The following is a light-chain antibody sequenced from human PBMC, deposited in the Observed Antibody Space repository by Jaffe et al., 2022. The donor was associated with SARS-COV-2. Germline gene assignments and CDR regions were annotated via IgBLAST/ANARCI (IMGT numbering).Light chain of an antibody. Sequence: EIVMTQSPVTLSVSPGERATLSCRASQNIRSDLAWYQLKPGQAPRLLISGASTRATGIPARFSGSGSGIEFTLTISSLQSEDSAVYYCQHYDSWPRTFGQGTKVEIK. CDR1: QNIRSD. J-gene: IGKJ1*01. V-gene: IGKV3-15*01. CDR3: QHYDSWPRT. CDR2: GAS.